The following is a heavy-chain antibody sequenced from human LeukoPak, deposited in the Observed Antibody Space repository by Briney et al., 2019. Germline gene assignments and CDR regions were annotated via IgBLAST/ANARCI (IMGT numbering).Heavy chain of an antibody. D-gene: IGHD6-19*01. J-gene: IGHJ4*02. CDR1: GFTFAEYT. Sequence: GGSLRLSCAASGFTFAEYTMHWVRQAPGKGLEWVSLISWNGARIHYGDSVKGRFTISRDNSKNSLYLLMNSLRTEDTALYYCVKDLVAASENVRGWYPMDYWGQGTLVTVSS. CDR3: VKDLVAASENVRGWYPMDY. CDR2: ISWNGARI. V-gene: IGHV3-43*01.